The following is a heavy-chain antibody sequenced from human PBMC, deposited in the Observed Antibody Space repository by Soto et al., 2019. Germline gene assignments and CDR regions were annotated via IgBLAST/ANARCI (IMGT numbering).Heavy chain of an antibody. V-gene: IGHV1-46*01. J-gene: IGHJ4*02. D-gene: IGHD1-1*01. CDR3: APEPGVPSTRAYYFDY. CDR1: TYTFTTYY. CDR2: INPGSGGT. Sequence: ASVKVSCKTSTYTFTTYYMHWVRQAPGHGLEWMGIINPGSGGTTYAQKFQDRVTMTRDTSTSTVYMDLNSLRSDDTAVYYCAPEPGVPSTRAYYFDYWGQGTLVTVSS.